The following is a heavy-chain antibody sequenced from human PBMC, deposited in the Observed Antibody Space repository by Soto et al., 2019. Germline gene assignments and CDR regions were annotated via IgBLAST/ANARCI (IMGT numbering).Heavy chain of an antibody. CDR2: INHSGST. D-gene: IGHD3-10*01. J-gene: IGHJ4*02. Sequence: PSETLSLTCAVYGGSFSGYYWSWIRQPPGKGLEWIGEINHSGSTNYNPSLKSRVTISVDTSKNQFSLKLSSVTAADTAVYYCARETGEFPKHYFDYWGQGTLVTVSS. CDR3: ARETGEFPKHYFDY. CDR1: GGSFSGYY. V-gene: IGHV4-34*01.